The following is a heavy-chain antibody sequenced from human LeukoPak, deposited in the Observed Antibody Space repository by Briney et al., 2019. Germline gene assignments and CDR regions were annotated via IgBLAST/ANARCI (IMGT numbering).Heavy chain of an antibody. CDR1: GFTFNTYA. CDR3: ARGDFWSGYSLY. J-gene: IGHJ4*02. V-gene: IGHV3-23*01. CDR2: ISGSGGST. D-gene: IGHD3-3*01. Sequence: GGSLRLSCAASGFTFNTYAMSWVRQAPGKGLEWVSTISGSGGSTYYADSVKGRFTISRDNSKNTLYLQMNSLRAEDTAVYYCARGDFWSGYSLYWGQGTLVTVSS.